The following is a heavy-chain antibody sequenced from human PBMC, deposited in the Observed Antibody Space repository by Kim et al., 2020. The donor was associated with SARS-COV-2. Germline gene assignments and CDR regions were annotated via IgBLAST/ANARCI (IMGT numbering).Heavy chain of an antibody. CDR1: GFTFSGFW. D-gene: IGHD2-21*02. CDR3: TRERVTEKSHFDY. CDR2: IKKAGTET. V-gene: IGHV3-7*01. Sequence: GGSLRLSCAASGFTFSGFWMSWVRQAPGKGLEWVANIKKAGTETYYLDSVEGRFTISRDNAKNSLYLQMNSLRAEDTAVYYCTRERVTEKSHFDYWGQGTLVTVSS. J-gene: IGHJ4*02.